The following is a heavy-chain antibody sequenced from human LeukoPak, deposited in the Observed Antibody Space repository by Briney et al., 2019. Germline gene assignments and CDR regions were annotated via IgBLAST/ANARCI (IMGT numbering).Heavy chain of an antibody. V-gene: IGHV1-2*02. CDR1: GYTFTGYY. D-gene: IGHD3-9*01. CDR3: ARDLSDYDILTGYRIHWFDP. CDR2: INPNSGGT. Sequence: ASVKVSCKASGYTFTGYYMHWVRQAPGQGLEWMGWINPNSGGTNYAQKFQGRVTMTRDTPISTAYMELSSLRSDDTAVYYCARDLSDYDILTGYRIHWFDPWGQGTLVTVSS. J-gene: IGHJ5*02.